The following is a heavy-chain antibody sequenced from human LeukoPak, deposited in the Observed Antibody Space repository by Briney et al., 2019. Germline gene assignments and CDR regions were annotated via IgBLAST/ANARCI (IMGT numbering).Heavy chain of an antibody. V-gene: IGHV4-34*01. D-gene: IGHD6-19*01. CDR2: INHSGST. J-gene: IGHJ5*02. Sequence: PSETLSLTCAVYGGSFSGYYWSWIRQPPGKGLEWIGEINHSGSTNYNPSLKSRVTISVDTSKNQFSLKLSSVTAADTAVYYCARYSSGWYHSAWFDPWGQGTLVTVSS. CDR3: ARYSSGWYHSAWFDP. CDR1: GGSFSGYY.